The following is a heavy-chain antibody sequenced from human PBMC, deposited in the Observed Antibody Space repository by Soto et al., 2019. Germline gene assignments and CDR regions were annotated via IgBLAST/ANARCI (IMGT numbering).Heavy chain of an antibody. CDR2: ISPIFGTT. V-gene: IGHV1-69*12. CDR3: AREGGGGTPFDY. J-gene: IGHJ4*02. CDR1: GGTFSSYG. Sequence: QVQLVQSGTEVKKPGSSVKVSCKASGGTFSSYGISWVRQAPGQGPEWMGGISPIFGTTNYAQKFQGRVTITADESTSTGYMELSRLRSEDTAVYYCAREGGGGTPFDYCGQGTLVTVCS. D-gene: IGHD2-15*01.